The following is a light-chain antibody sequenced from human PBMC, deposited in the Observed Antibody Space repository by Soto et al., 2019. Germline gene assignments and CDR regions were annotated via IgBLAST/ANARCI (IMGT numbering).Light chain of an antibody. V-gene: IGKV1-33*01. CDR1: QDINNY. CDR3: QQYVNLPLT. J-gene: IGKJ4*01. Sequence: DIQMTQSPSSLSASVGDRVTITCQASQDINNYLNWYQQKSGKAPKLLIYGASDLETGVPSRFSGSGSGTDFTFTISSLQPEDIATYYCQQYVNLPLTFGGGTKVDIK. CDR2: GAS.